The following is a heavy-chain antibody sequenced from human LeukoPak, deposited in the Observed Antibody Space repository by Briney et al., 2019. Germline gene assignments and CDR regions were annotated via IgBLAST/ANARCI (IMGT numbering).Heavy chain of an antibody. V-gene: IGHV3-9*01. Sequence: GGSLRLSCAASGFTFDDYAMNWVRQAPGKGLEWVSGISWNSGSIVYADSVKGRFTISRDNAKNSLYLQMNSLRAEDTALYYCAKDPGYYFDSSAYFDYWGQGTLVTVSS. CDR3: AKDPGYYFDSSAYFDY. J-gene: IGHJ4*02. CDR2: ISWNSGSI. D-gene: IGHD3-22*01. CDR1: GFTFDDYA.